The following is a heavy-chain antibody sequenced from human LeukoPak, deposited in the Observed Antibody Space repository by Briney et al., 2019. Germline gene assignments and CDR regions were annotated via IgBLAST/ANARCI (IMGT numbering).Heavy chain of an antibody. J-gene: IGHJ4*02. D-gene: IGHD5-24*01. Sequence: PGGSLRLSCAASGFTFSSYWMHWVRQAPGKGLVWASAINSGGSTTAYADSVKGRFTISRDNAKNTLYLQMNSLRAEDTAVYYCARRAPTRYFDYWGQGTLVTVSS. V-gene: IGHV3-74*01. CDR2: INSGGSTT. CDR3: ARRAPTRYFDY. CDR1: GFTFSSYW.